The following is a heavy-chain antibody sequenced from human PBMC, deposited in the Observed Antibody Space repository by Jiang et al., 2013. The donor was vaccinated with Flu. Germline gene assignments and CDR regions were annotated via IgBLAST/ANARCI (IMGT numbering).Heavy chain of an antibody. CDR1: GDSLSTTKW. J-gene: IGHJ4*02. D-gene: IGHD3-22*01. Sequence: GLVKPSGTLSLTCAISGDSLSTTKWWSWVRQPPGKGLEWIGEIYYNGRTNYNPSLKSRVTMSVDKSKNQFSLKVTSVTAADTAVYYCVRDYSAYSRLDYWGQGTLVTVSS. V-gene: IGHV4-4*02. CDR2: IYYNGRT. CDR3: VRDYSAYSRLDY.